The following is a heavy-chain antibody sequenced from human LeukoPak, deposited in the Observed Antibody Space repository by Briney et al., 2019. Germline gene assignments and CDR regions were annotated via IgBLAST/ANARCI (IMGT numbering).Heavy chain of an antibody. CDR2: IYYSGST. J-gene: IGHJ4*02. CDR1: GGSVSSGSYY. Sequence: SETLSLTCTVSGGSVSSGSYYWSWIRQPPGKGLEWIGYIYYSGSTNYNPSLKSRVAISVDTSKNQFSLKLSSVTAADTAVYYCARRGYCSSTSCWFGYFDYWGQGTLVTASS. CDR3: ARRGYCSSTSCWFGYFDY. V-gene: IGHV4-61*01. D-gene: IGHD2-2*01.